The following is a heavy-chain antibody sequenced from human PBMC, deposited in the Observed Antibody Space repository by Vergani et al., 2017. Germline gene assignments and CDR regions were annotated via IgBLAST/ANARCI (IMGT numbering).Heavy chain of an antibody. V-gene: IGHV1-2*02. CDR2: INPNSGGT. Sequence: QVQLVQSGAEVKKPGASVKVSCKASGYTFTSYYMHWVRQAPGQGLEWMGWINPNSGGTNYAQKFQGRVTMTRDTSISTAYMELSRLRSDDTAVYYCARDRVYYYDSSGYSPYDAFDIWGQGTMVTVSS. J-gene: IGHJ3*02. CDR1: GYTFTSYY. CDR3: ARDRVYYYDSSGYSPYDAFDI. D-gene: IGHD3-22*01.